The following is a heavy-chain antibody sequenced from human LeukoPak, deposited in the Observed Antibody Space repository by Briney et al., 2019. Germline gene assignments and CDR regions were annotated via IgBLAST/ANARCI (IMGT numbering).Heavy chain of an antibody. D-gene: IGHD6-19*01. CDR1: GGSISSSTYY. CDR2: IYYSGSS. J-gene: IGHJ5*02. CDR3: ARHGSLTSGWYP. V-gene: IGHV4-39*01. Sequence: SGTLSLTCTVSGGSISSSTYYWGWIRQPPGKGLEWIGSIYYSGSSYYNPSLKSRVTISVDTSKNQFSLKLSSVTAADTAVYYCARHGSLTSGWYPWGQGTLVTVSS.